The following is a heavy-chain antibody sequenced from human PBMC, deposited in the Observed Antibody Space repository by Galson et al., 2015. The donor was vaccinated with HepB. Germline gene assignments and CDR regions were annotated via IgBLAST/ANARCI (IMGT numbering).Heavy chain of an antibody. CDR3: ARGDWNDDSGY. CDR1: GFIFSDYY. Sequence: SLRLSCAASGFIFSDYYMSWIRQSAGKGLEWVSYITGSGRTIYYADSVKGRFTISRDNAKNSVYLQMNSLRAEDTAVYYCARGDWNDDSGYWGQGTLVTVSS. V-gene: IGHV3-11*01. CDR2: ITGSGRTI. D-gene: IGHD1-1*01. J-gene: IGHJ4*02.